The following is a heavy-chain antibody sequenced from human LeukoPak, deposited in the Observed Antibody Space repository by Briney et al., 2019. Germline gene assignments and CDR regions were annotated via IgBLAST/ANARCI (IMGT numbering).Heavy chain of an antibody. D-gene: IGHD2-2*01. CDR1: GGSISSYY. CDR2: IYYSGST. J-gene: IGHJ3*02. CDR3: ARHGGCSSTSCYGAFDI. V-gene: IGHV4-39*01. Sequence: SETLSLTCTVSGGSISSYYWSWIRQPPGKGLEWIGTIYYSGSTYYNPSLKSRVTISVDTSKNQFSLKLSSVTAADTAVYYCARHGGCSSTSCYGAFDIWGQGTMVTVSS.